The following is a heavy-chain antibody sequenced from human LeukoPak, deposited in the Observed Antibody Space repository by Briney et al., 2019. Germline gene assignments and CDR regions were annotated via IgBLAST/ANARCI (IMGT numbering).Heavy chain of an antibody. CDR2: FYSTGST. CDR3: ARDISYDSREDAFDI. Sequence: QPGGSLRLSCAASGLTVNSNYMSWVRQAPGKGLEWVSIFYSTGSTYYADSVKGRFTISRDNSKNTLYLQMNSLRDEDTAVYYCARDISYDSREDAFDIWGQGTMVTVSS. D-gene: IGHD3-22*01. J-gene: IGHJ3*02. V-gene: IGHV3-66*01. CDR1: GLTVNSNY.